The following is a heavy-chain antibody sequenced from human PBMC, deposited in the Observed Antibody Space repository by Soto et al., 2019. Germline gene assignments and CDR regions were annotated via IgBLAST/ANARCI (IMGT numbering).Heavy chain of an antibody. V-gene: IGHV1-69*13. CDR3: ARDPRPHNPMDV. CDR1: GGTFSSYA. Sequence: ASVKVSCKASGGTFSSYAISWVRQAPGQGLEWMGGIIPIFGTANYAQKFQGRVTITADESTSTAYMELSSLRSEDTAVYYCARDPRPHNPMDVWGQGTTVTVSS. D-gene: IGHD1-1*01. CDR2: IIPIFGTA. J-gene: IGHJ6*02.